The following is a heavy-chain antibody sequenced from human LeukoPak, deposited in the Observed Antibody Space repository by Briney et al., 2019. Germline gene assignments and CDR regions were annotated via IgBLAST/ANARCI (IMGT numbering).Heavy chain of an antibody. J-gene: IGHJ4*02. CDR3: VRDIAAAGGFDY. V-gene: IGHV4-34*01. CDR2: INNSGST. Sequence: PSETLSLTCGVYGVSFSGYYWSWIRQPPGKGLEWIGEINNSGSTNYNPSLKSRVTISVDTSKNQFSLKLSSVTAADTAVYYCVRDIAAAGGFDYWGQGTLVTVSS. D-gene: IGHD6-13*01. CDR1: GVSFSGYY.